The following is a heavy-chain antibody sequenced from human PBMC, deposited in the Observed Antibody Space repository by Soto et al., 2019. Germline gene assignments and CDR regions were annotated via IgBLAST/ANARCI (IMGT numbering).Heavy chain of an antibody. CDR3: ARDAYARLSLSGDDRGDYYYGMDV. V-gene: IGHV4-4*07. CDR1: GGSISSYY. CDR2: IYISGNT. Sequence: ASETLSLTCTVSGGSISSYYWGWIRQPAGKGLEWIGRIYISGNTNYNPSLKSRVSMSVDMSKNQFSLRLSSVTAAATAVYYCARDAYARLSLSGDDRGDYYYGMDVWGQGTTVTVSS. J-gene: IGHJ6*02. D-gene: IGHD4-17*01.